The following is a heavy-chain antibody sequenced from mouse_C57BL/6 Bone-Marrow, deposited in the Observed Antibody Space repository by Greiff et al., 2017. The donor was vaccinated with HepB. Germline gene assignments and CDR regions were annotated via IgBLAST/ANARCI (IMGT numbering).Heavy chain of an antibody. CDR2: INPSSGYT. D-gene: IGHD2-10*01. Sequence: QVQLQQSGPELVKPGASVKLSCKASGYTFTSYWMHWVKQRPGQGLEWIGYINPSSGYTKYNQKFKDKATLTADKSSSTAYMQLSSLTYEDSAVYYCARVLLSYYFDYWGQGTTLTVSS. CDR1: GYTFTSYW. CDR3: ARVLLSYYFDY. V-gene: IGHV1-7*01. J-gene: IGHJ2*01.